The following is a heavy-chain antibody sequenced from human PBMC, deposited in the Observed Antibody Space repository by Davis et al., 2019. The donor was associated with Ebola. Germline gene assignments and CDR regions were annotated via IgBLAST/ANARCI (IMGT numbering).Heavy chain of an antibody. CDR1: GGTFSSYA. Sequence: AASVKVSCKASGGTFSSYAISWVRQAPGQRLEWMGWINVGDGNTKSSGNFQGRLTIARDTSANIGYMELSSLTYEDTAVYYCARGKTVSGTRGLSWFDPWGQGTLVTVSS. CDR2: INVGDGNT. J-gene: IGHJ5*02. V-gene: IGHV1-3*01. CDR3: ARGKTVSGTRGLSWFDP. D-gene: IGHD6-19*01.